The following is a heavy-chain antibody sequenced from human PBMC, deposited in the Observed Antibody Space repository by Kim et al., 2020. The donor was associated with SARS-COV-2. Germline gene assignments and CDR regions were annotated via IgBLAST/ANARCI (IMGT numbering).Heavy chain of an antibody. CDR3: ARDTNSYAHHWFDP. CDR2: IWYDGSNK. D-gene: IGHD5-18*01. Sequence: GGSLRLSCAASGFTFSSYGMHWVRQAPGKGLECVAVIWYDGSNKYYADSVKGRFTISRDNSKNTLYLQMNSLRAEDTAVYYCARDTNSYAHHWFDPWGQGTLVTVSS. CDR1: GFTFSSYG. V-gene: IGHV3-33*01. J-gene: IGHJ5*02.